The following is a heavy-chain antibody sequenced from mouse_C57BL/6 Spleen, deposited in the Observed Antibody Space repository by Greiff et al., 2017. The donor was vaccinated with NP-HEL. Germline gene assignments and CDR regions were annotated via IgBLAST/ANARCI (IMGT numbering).Heavy chain of an antibody. CDR2: IDPSDSYT. Sequence: VQLQQSGAELVKPGASVKLSCKASGYTFTSYWMQWVKQRPGQGLEWIGEIDPSDSYTNYNQKFKGKATLTVDTSSSTAYIQLSSLTSEDSAVYYCAREGATVVDYWGQGTTLTVSS. D-gene: IGHD1-1*01. J-gene: IGHJ2*01. CDR1: GYTFTSYW. V-gene: IGHV1-50*01. CDR3: AREGATVVDY.